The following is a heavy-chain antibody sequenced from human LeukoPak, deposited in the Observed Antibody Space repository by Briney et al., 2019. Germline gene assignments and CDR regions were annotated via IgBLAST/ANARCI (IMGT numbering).Heavy chain of an antibody. CDR2: IIPILGIA. D-gene: IGHD6-19*01. CDR1: GGTFSSYA. V-gene: IGHV1-69*04. J-gene: IGHJ5*02. Sequence: SVKVSCKASGGTFSSYAISWVRQAPGQGLEWMGRIIPILGIANYAQKFQGRVTITADKSTSTAYMELSSLRSEDTAVYYCARVADSSGFDPWGQGTLVTVSS. CDR3: ARVADSSGFDP.